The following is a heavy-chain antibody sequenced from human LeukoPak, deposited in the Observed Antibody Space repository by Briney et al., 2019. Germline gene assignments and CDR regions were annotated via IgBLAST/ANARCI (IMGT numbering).Heavy chain of an antibody. V-gene: IGHV4-59*01. J-gene: IGHJ4*02. CDR1: GGSISSYY. CDR3: ARERPNYYDSSGIDY. CDR2: IYYSGST. D-gene: IGHD3-22*01. Sequence: PSETLSLTCTVSGGSISSYYWSWIRQPPGKGLEWIGYIYYSGSTNYSPSLKSRVTISVDTSKNQFSLKLSSVTAADTAVYYCARERPNYYDSSGIDYWGQGTLVTVSS.